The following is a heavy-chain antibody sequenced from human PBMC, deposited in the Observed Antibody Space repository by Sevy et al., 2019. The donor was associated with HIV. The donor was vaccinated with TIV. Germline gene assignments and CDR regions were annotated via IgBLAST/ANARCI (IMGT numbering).Heavy chain of an antibody. CDR2: ISATGGST. CDR3: AKTLQKLPFHPHYFDY. CDR1: GFTLTSYT. Sequence: GGSLRLSCAASGFTLTSYTMNWVRQAPGKGLEWVASISATGGSTYYAASVKGRFTISRDASKGTLYLQMNSLTAEDTAIFYCAKTLQKLPFHPHYFDYWGQGTLVTVSS. V-gene: IGHV3-23*01. J-gene: IGHJ4*02. D-gene: IGHD2-21*02.